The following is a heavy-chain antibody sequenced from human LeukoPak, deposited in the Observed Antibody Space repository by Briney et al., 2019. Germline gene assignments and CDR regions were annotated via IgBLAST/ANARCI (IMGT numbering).Heavy chain of an antibody. Sequence: GASVKVSCKASGYTFTSYDINWVRQATGQGLEWMGWMNPNSGNTGYAQKFQGRVTITRNTSISTAYMELSSLRSEDTAVYYCARATTATTHSTRYYDFWSGYYTGGQGTNYYYYYMDVWGKGTTVTVSS. J-gene: IGHJ6*03. CDR2: MNPNSGNT. CDR3: ARATTATTHSTRYYDFWSGYYTGGQGTNYYYYYMDV. V-gene: IGHV1-8*03. D-gene: IGHD3-3*01. CDR1: GYTFTSYD.